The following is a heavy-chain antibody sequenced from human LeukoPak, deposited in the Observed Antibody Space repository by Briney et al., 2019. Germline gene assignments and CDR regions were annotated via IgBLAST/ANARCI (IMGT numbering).Heavy chain of an antibody. CDR1: GFIFDDYA. Sequence: GGSLRLSCVASGFIFDDYAMHWVRHAPGKGLEWVSVISWNSDSIDYADSVKGRFNISRDNAKKSLFLQMNSLRADDTAFYYCAKDRSRSGWYDFDSWGQGALVTVSS. V-gene: IGHV3-9*01. J-gene: IGHJ4*02. D-gene: IGHD6-19*01. CDR3: AKDRSRSGWYDFDS. CDR2: ISWNSDSI.